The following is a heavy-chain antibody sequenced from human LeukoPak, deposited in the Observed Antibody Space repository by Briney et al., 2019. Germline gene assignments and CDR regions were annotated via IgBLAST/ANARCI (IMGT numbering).Heavy chain of an antibody. CDR2: ITISGHTK. V-gene: IGHV3-48*03. Sequence: GGSLRLSCAASGFDLNTYEMNWVRQAPGKGLEWIADITISGHTKNYADSVKGRFTISRDNARTSPYLQMNSLRVEDTGLYYCARGDPHADLWGQGTLVTVSS. J-gene: IGHJ5*02. CDR1: GFDLNTYE. CDR3: ARGDPHADL.